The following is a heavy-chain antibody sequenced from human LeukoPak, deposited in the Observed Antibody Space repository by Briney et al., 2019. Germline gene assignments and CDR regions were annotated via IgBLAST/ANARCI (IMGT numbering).Heavy chain of an antibody. CDR2: IYCSGST. CDR1: GGSISSGDYY. V-gene: IGHV4-30-4*01. D-gene: IGHD3-10*01. J-gene: IGHJ4*02. Sequence: SQTLSLTCTVSGGSISSGDYYWSWIRQPPGKGLEWIGYIYCSGSTYYNPSLKSRVTISVDTSKNQFSLKLSSVTAADTAVYYCARAGGSRGVILDYWGQGTLVTVSS. CDR3: ARAGGSRGVILDY.